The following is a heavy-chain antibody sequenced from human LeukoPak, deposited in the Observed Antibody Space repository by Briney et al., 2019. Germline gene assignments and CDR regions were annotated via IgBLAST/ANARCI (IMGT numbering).Heavy chain of an antibody. CDR2: IYYSGST. CDR3: ARQWYSGYDLSPYYFDY. V-gene: IGHV4-59*08. D-gene: IGHD5-12*01. Sequence: SETLSLTCTVSGGSISNYYWSWIRQSPGKGLEWIGYIYYSGSTNYNPSLKSRVTISVDTSKNQFSLKLSSVTAADTAVYYCARQWYSGYDLSPYYFDYWGQGTLVTVSS. CDR1: GGSISNYY. J-gene: IGHJ4*02.